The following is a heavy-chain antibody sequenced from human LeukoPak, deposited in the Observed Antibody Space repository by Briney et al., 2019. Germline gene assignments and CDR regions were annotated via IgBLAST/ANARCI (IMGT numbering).Heavy chain of an antibody. Sequence: ASVKVSCKASGYTFTGYYMHWVRQAPGQGLEWMGWINPNSGGTNYAQKFQGRVTMTRDTSISTAYMELSRLRSDDTAVYYCARGGWVDYYGSGSSDYWGQATLVTVSS. CDR1: GYTFTGYY. V-gene: IGHV1-2*02. D-gene: IGHD3-10*01. CDR2: INPNSGGT. CDR3: ARGGWVDYYGSGSSDY. J-gene: IGHJ4*02.